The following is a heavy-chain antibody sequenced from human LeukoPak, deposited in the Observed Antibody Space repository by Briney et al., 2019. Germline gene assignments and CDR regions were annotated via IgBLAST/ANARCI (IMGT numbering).Heavy chain of an antibody. J-gene: IGHJ3*02. CDR2: INWNGGST. D-gene: IGHD1-26*01. Sequence: SGGSLRLSCAASGFTFDDYGMSWVRQAPGKGLEWVSGINWNGGSTGYADSVKGRFTISRDNAKNSLYLQMNSLRAEDTALYYCARVSEGATRTPHDAFDIWGQATMVTVSS. CDR1: GFTFDDYG. CDR3: ARVSEGATRTPHDAFDI. V-gene: IGHV3-20*04.